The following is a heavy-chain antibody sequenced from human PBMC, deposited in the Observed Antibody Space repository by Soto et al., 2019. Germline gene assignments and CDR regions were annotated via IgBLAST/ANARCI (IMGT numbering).Heavy chain of an antibody. Sequence: LSLTCTVSGGSISSSSYYWGWIRQPPGKGLEGIGSIYYSGSTYYNPALKSRVTISVDTSKNQFSLKLSSVTAADTAVYYCARGYDSSGYYSYYYYGMDVWGQGTTVTVSS. CDR1: GGSISSSSYY. D-gene: IGHD3-22*01. V-gene: IGHV4-39*01. CDR3: ARGYDSSGYYSYYYYGMDV. J-gene: IGHJ6*02. CDR2: IYYSGST.